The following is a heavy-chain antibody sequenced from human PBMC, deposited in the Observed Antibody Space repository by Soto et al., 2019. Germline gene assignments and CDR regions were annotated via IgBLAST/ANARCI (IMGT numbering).Heavy chain of an antibody. J-gene: IGHJ5*02. V-gene: IGHV3-30-3*01. CDR1: GFTFSSYA. D-gene: IGHD6-6*01. CDR3: ARDSSNFRVAARPLRLDP. CDR2: ISYDGSNK. Sequence: PGGSLRLSCAASGFTFSSYAMHWVRQAPGKGLEWVAVISYDGSNKYYADSVKGRFTISRDNSKNTLYLQMNSLRAEDTAVYYCARDSSNFRVAARPLRLDPWGQGTLVTVSS.